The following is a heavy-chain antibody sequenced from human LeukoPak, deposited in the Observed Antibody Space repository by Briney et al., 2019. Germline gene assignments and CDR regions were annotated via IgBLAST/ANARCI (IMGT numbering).Heavy chain of an antibody. V-gene: IGHV4-30-4*01. J-gene: IGHJ4*02. Sequence: SETLSLTCTVSGVSISSGDYYWSWIRQPPGKGLEWIGYIYYSGSTYYNPSLKSRVTISVDTSKNQFSLRLSSVTAADTAVYYCASYKGREPTYTYWGQGTLVTVSS. CDR2: IYYSGST. CDR1: GVSISSGDYY. D-gene: IGHD1-14*01. CDR3: ASYKGREPTYTY.